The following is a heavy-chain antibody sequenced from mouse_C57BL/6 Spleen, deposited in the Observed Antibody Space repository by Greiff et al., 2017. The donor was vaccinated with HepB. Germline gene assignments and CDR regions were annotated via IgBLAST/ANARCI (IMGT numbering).Heavy chain of an antibody. CDR1: GYAFSSYW. CDR3: APYGTHEGWYFDV. D-gene: IGHD2-1*01. Sequence: QVQLQQSGAELVKPGASVKISCKASGYAFSSYWMNWVKQRPGKGLEWIGQIYPGDGDTNYNGKFKGKATLTADKSSSTAYMQLSSLTSEDSAVYFCAPYGTHEGWYFDVWGTGTTVTVSS. V-gene: IGHV1-80*01. CDR2: IYPGDGDT. J-gene: IGHJ1*03.